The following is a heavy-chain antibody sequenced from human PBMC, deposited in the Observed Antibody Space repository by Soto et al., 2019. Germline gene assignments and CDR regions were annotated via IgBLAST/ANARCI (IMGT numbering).Heavy chain of an antibody. CDR3: AKEFGWELQLSHPYYNSGMDV. CDR1: GFTFRSYG. J-gene: IGHJ6*02. D-gene: IGHD1-1*01. CDR2: MSFDGSNK. Sequence: GGSLRLSCAASGFTFRSYGMHWVRRAPGKGLEWVALMSFDGSNKYYADSVRGRFTISSDNSKSTPYLQMDILRPEDTAVYYCAKEFGWELQLSHPYYNSGMDVWGQGTTVTVSS. V-gene: IGHV3-30*18.